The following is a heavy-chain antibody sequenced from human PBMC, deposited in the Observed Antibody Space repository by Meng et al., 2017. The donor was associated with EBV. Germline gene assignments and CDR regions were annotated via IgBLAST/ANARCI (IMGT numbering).Heavy chain of an antibody. V-gene: IGHV4-61*08. D-gene: IGHD2/OR15-2a*01. CDR1: GVSVTSGAYH. J-gene: IGHJ4*02. CDR3: AKSRSSTPGIVDD. CDR2: IYDTGIT. Sequence: HVQLQESGPGLVKPSETLSLTCIVSGVSVTSGAYHWSWIRQSPGKGLEWIGYIYDTGITIYNPSLKSRVTISLETSKNQFSLKVNSVTTADTAVYYCAKSRSSTPGIVDDWGQGTLVTVSS.